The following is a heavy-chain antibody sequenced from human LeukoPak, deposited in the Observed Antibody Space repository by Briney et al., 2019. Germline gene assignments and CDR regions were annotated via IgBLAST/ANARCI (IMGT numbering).Heavy chain of an antibody. J-gene: IGHJ4*02. CDR3: ARVKISIVVVPAAFDY. Sequence: GGSLRLSCAASGYTFTGYYMHWVRQAPGQGLEWMGWINPNSGGTNYAQKFQGRVTMTRDTSISTAYMELSRLRSDDTAVYYCARVKISIVVVPAAFDYWGQGTLVTVSS. V-gene: IGHV1-2*02. CDR1: GYTFTGYY. CDR2: INPNSGGT. D-gene: IGHD2-2*01.